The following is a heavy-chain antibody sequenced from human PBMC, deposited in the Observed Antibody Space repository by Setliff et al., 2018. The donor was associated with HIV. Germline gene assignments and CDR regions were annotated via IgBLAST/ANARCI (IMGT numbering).Heavy chain of an antibody. Sequence: ETLSLTCAVYGGSFSGYYWSWIRQPPGKGLEWVSGINWNGGKTGYADSVKGRFTISRDNAKNSLYLQMNSLRAEDTAVYYCAREAGRWPSNYYFYGMDVWGQGTTVTVSS. CDR2: INWNGGKT. D-gene: IGHD1-26*01. V-gene: IGHV3-20*04. J-gene: IGHJ6*02. CDR1: GGSFSGYY. CDR3: AREAGRWPSNYYFYGMDV.